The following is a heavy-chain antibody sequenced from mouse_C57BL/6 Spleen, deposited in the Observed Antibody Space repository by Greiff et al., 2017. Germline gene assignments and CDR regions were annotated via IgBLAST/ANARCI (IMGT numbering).Heavy chain of an antibody. CDR2: INPSTGGT. CDR3: AKTAQATSYFDY. D-gene: IGHD3-2*02. CDR1: GYSFTGYY. Sequence: EVQLLQSGPGLVKPGASVKISCTASGYSFTGYYMNWVKQTPEKSLEWIGDINPSTGGTTYNQTFKGKATLTVDKSSSTAYMQLKSLTSEDSAVYYCAKTAQATSYFDYWGQGTPLTVSA. V-gene: IGHV1-42*01. J-gene: IGHJ2*01.